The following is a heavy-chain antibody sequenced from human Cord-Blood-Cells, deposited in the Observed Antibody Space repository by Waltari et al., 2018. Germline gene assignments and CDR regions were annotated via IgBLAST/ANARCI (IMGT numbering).Heavy chain of an antibody. D-gene: IGHD2-15*01. CDR2: INAGNGNT. V-gene: IGHV1-3*01. Sequence: QVQLVQSGAEVKKPGASVKVSCKASGYTFTSYAMHWVRQAPGQRLEWMGWINAGNGNTKYSQKFQSRVTITRDKSAGTAYMELSSLRSEDTAVYYCARDLTPNTLGYCSGGSCYDYYYGMDVWGQGTTVTVSS. J-gene: IGHJ6*02. CDR3: ARDLTPNTLGYCSGGSCYDYYYGMDV. CDR1: GYTFTSYA.